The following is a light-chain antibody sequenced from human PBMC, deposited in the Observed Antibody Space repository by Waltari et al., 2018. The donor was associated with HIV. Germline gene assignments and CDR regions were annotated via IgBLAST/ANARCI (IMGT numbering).Light chain of an antibody. Sequence: QSALTQPASVSGSPGTSITLSCTGTSSDVGGYNYFSWYQQHPGKAPKLMIYDVSKRPSGVSNRFSGSKSGNTASLTISGLQAEDEADYYCSSYTSSSTLVFGGGTKLTVL. CDR2: DVS. J-gene: IGLJ2*01. V-gene: IGLV2-14*01. CDR3: SSYTSSSTLV. CDR1: SSDVGGYNY.